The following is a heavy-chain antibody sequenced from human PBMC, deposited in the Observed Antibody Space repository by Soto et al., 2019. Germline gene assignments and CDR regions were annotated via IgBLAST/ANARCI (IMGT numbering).Heavy chain of an antibody. Sequence: QVQLVQSGAEVKKPGASVKVSCKASGYTFSNYGISWVRQAPGQGLEWMGWISAYNGNTKYAQKPQXXXTXXTDTPPSTAYMELRSRRSDDTAVYSCARDSPPVAYWGQGTLVTVSS. CDR1: GYTFSNYG. V-gene: IGHV1-18*01. J-gene: IGHJ4*02. CDR2: ISAYNGNT. CDR3: ARDSPPVAY.